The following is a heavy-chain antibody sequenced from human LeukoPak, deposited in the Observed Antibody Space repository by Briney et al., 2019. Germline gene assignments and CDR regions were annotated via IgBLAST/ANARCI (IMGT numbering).Heavy chain of an antibody. D-gene: IGHD3-9*01. CDR1: GGSISSYY. V-gene: IGHV4-59*01. CDR3: ARVVDPPDAFDI. J-gene: IGHJ3*02. Sequence: SETLSLTCTVSGGSISSYYWSWIRQPPGKGLEWIGCIYYSGSTNYNPSLKSRVTISVDTSKNQFSLKLSSVTAADTAVYYCARVVDPPDAFDIWGQGTMVTVSS. CDR2: IYYSGST.